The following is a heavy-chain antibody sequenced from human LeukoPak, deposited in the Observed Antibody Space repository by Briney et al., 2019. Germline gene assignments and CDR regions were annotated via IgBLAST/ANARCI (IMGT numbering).Heavy chain of an antibody. J-gene: IGHJ5*02. CDR1: GFTFSDYF. D-gene: IGHD2-15*01. CDR2: ISSSSSYT. CDR3: ARGGSGGRSWFDP. V-gene: IGHV3-11*05. Sequence: PEGSLRLSCAASGFTFSDYFMSWIRQAPGKGLEWVSYISSSSSYTNYADSVKGRFTISRDNAKSSLYLQMNSLTPEDTAVYYCARGGSGGRSWFDPWGQGTLLTVSS.